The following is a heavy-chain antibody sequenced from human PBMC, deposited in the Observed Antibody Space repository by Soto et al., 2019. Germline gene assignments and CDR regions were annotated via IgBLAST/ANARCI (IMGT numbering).Heavy chain of an antibody. D-gene: IGHD2-2*01. CDR3: ALSPLRPCSSTSCAEGVDY. Sequence: QVPLVQSGAEVKKPGASVKVSCKASGYTFTSYGISWVRQAPGQGLEWMGWISAYNGNTNYAQKLQGRVTMTTDTSTSTAYMELRSLRSDDTAVYYCALSPLRPCSSTSCAEGVDYWGQGTLVTVSS. J-gene: IGHJ4*02. V-gene: IGHV1-18*01. CDR1: GYTFTSYG. CDR2: ISAYNGNT.